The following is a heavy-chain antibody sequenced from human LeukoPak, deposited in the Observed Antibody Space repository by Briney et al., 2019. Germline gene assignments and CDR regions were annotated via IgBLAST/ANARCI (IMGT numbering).Heavy chain of an antibody. CDR2: MSSSSGII. CDR1: GFTFSRYS. CDR3: AREFDGSASGAGY. D-gene: IGHD1-26*01. Sequence: GGSLRLSCAASGFTFSRYSMNWVRQAPGKGLEWVSYMSSSSGIIYYGDSVKGRFTVSRDNAKSSLYLQMNSLRADDTAVYYCAREFDGSASGAGYWGQGTLVTVSS. J-gene: IGHJ4*02. V-gene: IGHV3-21*06.